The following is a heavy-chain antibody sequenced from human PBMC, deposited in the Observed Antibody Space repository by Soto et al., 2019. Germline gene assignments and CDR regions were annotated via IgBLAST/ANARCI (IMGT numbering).Heavy chain of an antibody. Sequence: QVQLVQSGAEVKKPGSSVKVSCKASGGTFSSYAISWVRQAPGQGLEWMGGIIPIFGTANYAQKFQGRVTITADESTSTAYMELSRLRSEDTAVYYCARDRCSGGSCYSGSADDWGQGTLVTVSS. J-gene: IGHJ4*02. D-gene: IGHD2-15*01. CDR3: ARDRCSGGSCYSGSADD. CDR2: IIPIFGTA. V-gene: IGHV1-69*12. CDR1: GGTFSSYA.